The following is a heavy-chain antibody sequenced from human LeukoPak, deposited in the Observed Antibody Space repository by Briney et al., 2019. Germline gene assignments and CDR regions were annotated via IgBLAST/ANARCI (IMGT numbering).Heavy chain of an antibody. J-gene: IGHJ6*02. CDR1: GGSISSYY. Sequence: SETLSLTCTVSGGSISSYYWSWIRQPPGKGLEWIGYIYYSGSTNYNPSLKGRVTISVDTSKNQFSLKLSSVTAADTAVYYCARLSSGWSNYYYGMDVWGQGTTVTVSS. V-gene: IGHV4-59*01. CDR3: ARLSSGWSNYYYGMDV. CDR2: IYYSGST. D-gene: IGHD6-19*01.